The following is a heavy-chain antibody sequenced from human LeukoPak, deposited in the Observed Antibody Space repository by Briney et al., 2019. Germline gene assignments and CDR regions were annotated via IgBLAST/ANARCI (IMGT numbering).Heavy chain of an antibody. J-gene: IGHJ4*02. CDR3: SRGFCMGITPGDDFDF. V-gene: IGHV3-74*01. D-gene: IGHD3-16*01. CDR1: GFSFSKYW. CDR2: IKEDGTYT. Sequence: GGSLRLSCAASGFSFSKYWMHWVRQTPGEGLVWVSRIKEDGTYTSYADSVKGRFTISRDNARNTVFLQMNSLRAEDTAVYYWSRGFCMGITPGDDFDFWGQGTLVTVSS.